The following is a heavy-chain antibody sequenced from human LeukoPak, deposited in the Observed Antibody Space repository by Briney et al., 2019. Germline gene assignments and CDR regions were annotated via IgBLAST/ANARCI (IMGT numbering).Heavy chain of an antibody. CDR2: ISSSSSYI. J-gene: IGHJ3*02. CDR1: GFTFSTFA. Sequence: GGSLRLSCAASGFTFSTFAMIWVRQAPGKGLEWVSSISSSSSYIYYADSVKGRFTISRDNAKNSLYLQMNSLRVEDTAVYYCATGDYGAFDIWGQGTMVTVSS. D-gene: IGHD4-17*01. CDR3: ATGDYGAFDI. V-gene: IGHV3-21*01.